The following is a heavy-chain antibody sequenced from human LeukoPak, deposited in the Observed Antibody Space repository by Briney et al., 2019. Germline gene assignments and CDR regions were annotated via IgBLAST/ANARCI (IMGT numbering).Heavy chain of an antibody. Sequence: ASVKVSCKASGGTFSSYAISWVRQAPGQGLEWMGGIIPIFGTANYAQKFQGRVTITADESTSTAYMELSSLRSEDTAVYYCARELISGIAVAGGYFQHWGQGTLVTVSS. V-gene: IGHV1-69*13. CDR3: ARELISGIAVAGGYFQH. CDR1: GGTFSSYA. CDR2: IIPIFGTA. J-gene: IGHJ1*01. D-gene: IGHD6-19*01.